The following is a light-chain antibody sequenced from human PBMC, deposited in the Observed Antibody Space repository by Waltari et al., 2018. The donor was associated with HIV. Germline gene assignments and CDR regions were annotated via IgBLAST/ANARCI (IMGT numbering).Light chain of an antibody. V-gene: IGKV1-5*03. CDR2: KAS. Sequence: DIQMTQSPSTLSAFVGDRVTITCRASQHISSWLAWYQQKPGKAPKVLIYKASSLESGVSSRFSGSGSGTEFTLTISRLQPDDSATYYCQQYNNYPRTFGQGTKVEIK. CDR1: QHISSW. CDR3: QQYNNYPRT. J-gene: IGKJ1*01.